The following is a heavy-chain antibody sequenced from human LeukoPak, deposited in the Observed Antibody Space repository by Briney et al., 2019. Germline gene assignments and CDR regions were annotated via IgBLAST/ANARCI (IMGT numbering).Heavy chain of an antibody. CDR2: ISSDGSNK. J-gene: IGHJ3*02. D-gene: IGHD7-27*01. CDR1: GFTFSSYG. V-gene: IGHV3-30*18. CDR3: AKLPGPMNPRAFDI. Sequence: PGRSLRLSCAASGFTFSSYGMHWVRQAPGKGLERVAVISSDGSNKYYADSVKGRFTISRDNSKNTLYLQMNSLRAEDTAVYYCAKLPGPMNPRAFDIWGQGTMVTVSS.